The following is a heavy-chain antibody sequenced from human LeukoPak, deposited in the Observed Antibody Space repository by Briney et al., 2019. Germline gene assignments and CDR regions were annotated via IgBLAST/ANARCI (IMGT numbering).Heavy chain of an antibody. D-gene: IGHD6-19*01. CDR2: INHSGAT. CDR3: ARGEGTLAGRRWPFSFYYYVDV. J-gene: IGHJ6*03. Sequence: SETLALTCVVYGGSFSDYYWTWVRQPPGKGLEWIGEINHSGATKYNPSLKSRVTISIHTSNNQFSLKLNSVTAADTAVYYCARGEGTLAGRRWPFSFYYYVDVWGKGTTVTVSS. CDR1: GGSFSDYY. V-gene: IGHV4-34*01.